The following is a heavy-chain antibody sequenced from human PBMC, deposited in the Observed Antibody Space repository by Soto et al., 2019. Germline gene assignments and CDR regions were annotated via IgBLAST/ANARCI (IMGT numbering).Heavy chain of an antibody. CDR2: VYYDGST. CDR3: ARRARHYDCLDT. CDR1: GGSITDTVYY. J-gene: IGHJ5*01. Sequence: SETLSLTCAVSGGSITDTVYYWDWIRRPPGEGLEWIATVYYDGSTFYNPSLKSRVTLSIDTSKNKFSVTLTSLTVADTAVYYCARRARHYDCLDTWDRGALVTVSS. D-gene: IGHD3-16*01. V-gene: IGHV4-39*01.